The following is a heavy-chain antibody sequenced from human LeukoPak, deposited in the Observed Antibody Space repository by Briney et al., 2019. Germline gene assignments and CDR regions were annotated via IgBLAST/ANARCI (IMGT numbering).Heavy chain of an antibody. J-gene: IGHJ4*02. CDR3: AAALDSDYGMISDY. D-gene: IGHD4-17*01. V-gene: IGHV1-2*02. CDR1: GYTFTGYY. CDR2: INLYSGGT. Sequence: GASVKVSCKASGYTFTGYYMHWVRQAPGQGLQWMGWINLYSGGTNDAQKFQGRVTMTRDTSITTAYMELRRLRSDDTAVYYCAAALDSDYGMISDYWGQGTLVTVSS.